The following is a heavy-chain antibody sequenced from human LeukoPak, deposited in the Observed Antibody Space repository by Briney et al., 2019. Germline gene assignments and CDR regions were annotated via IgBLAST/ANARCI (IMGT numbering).Heavy chain of an antibody. V-gene: IGHV4-39*01. CDR2: IYYSGST. Sequence: SETLSLTCSVSGGSISTSTYYWGWIRQPPGKGLEWIGSIYYSGSTYYYPSPKSRVTISVDTSKNQFSLKLNSMTAADTAVYYCARRYQLLYFDYWGQGTLVTVSS. J-gene: IGHJ4*02. CDR3: ARRYQLLYFDY. D-gene: IGHD2-2*01. CDR1: GGSISTSTYY.